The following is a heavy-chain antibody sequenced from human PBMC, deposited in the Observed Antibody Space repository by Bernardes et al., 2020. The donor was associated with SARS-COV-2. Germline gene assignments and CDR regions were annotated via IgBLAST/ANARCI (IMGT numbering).Heavy chain of an antibody. CDR1: GYTFISYS. J-gene: IGHJ6*02. CDR3: ARDCSGGSCYSVSYYYGMDV. Sequence: ASVKVSCKASGYTFISYSINWVRQAPGQGLEWMGWISVYNGNTNYAQKLQGRVTMTTDTSTSTAYMELRSLRSDDTAVYYCARDCSGGSCYSVSYYYGMDVWGQGTTVTVSS. V-gene: IGHV1-18*04. CDR2: ISVYNGNT. D-gene: IGHD2-15*01.